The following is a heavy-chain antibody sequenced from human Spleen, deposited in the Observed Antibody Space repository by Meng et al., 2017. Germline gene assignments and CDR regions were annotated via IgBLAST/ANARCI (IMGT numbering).Heavy chain of an antibody. D-gene: IGHD1-1*01. CDR1: GFTFSSYS. CDR3: ARDLRSYNWNDGDWFDP. CDR2: ISSSSSYI. V-gene: IGHV3-21*01. J-gene: IGHJ5*02. Sequence: GESLKISCAASGFTFSSYSMNWVRQAPGKGLEWVSSISSSSSYIYYADSVKGRLTISRDNAKNSLYLQMNSLRAEDTAVYYCARDLRSYNWNDGDWFDPWGQGTLVTVSS.